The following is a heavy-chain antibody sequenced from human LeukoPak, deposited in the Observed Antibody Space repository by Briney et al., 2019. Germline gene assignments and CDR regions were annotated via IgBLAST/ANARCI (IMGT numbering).Heavy chain of an antibody. CDR1: GFTFSSYS. CDR3: ARGADPWLWYFDY. CDR2: ISSSSSYI. Sequence: PGGSLRLSCAASGFTFSSYSMNWVRQAPGKGLEWVSSISSSSSYIYYADSVKGRFTISRDNAKNSLYLQMNSLRAEDTAVYYCARGADPWLWYFDYWGQGTLVTVSS. V-gene: IGHV3-21*01. D-gene: IGHD6-19*01. J-gene: IGHJ4*02.